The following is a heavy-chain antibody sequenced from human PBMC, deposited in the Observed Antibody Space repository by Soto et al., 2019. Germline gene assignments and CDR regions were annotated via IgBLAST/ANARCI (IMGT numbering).Heavy chain of an antibody. J-gene: IGHJ4*02. V-gene: IGHV3-33*01. Sequence: QVQLVESGGGVVRPGGSLRLSCEATGFNFNTHGMHWVRQAPGKGLEWVAVIVNDGSEQAYSDSVMGRFTILRDNSINTLYLQMNNLKAEDTAVYYCARDDHYDDNGLDQWGQGVLVTVSS. CDR2: IVNDGSEQ. D-gene: IGHD4-17*01. CDR3: ARDDHYDDNGLDQ. CDR1: GFNFNTHG.